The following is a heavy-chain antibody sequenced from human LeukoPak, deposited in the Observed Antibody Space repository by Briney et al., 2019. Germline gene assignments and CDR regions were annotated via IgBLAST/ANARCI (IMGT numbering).Heavy chain of an antibody. V-gene: IGHV1-8*03. CDR3: ARGDIVVVPVGAGAFDI. D-gene: IGHD2-2*01. CDR1: GYTFTSYD. J-gene: IGHJ3*02. Sequence: AASVKVSCKASGYTFTSYDINWVRQATGQGLEWMGWMNPNSGNTGYAQKFQGRVTITRNTSISTAYMELSSLRSEDTAVYYCARGDIVVVPVGAGAFDIWGQGTMVTVSS. CDR2: MNPNSGNT.